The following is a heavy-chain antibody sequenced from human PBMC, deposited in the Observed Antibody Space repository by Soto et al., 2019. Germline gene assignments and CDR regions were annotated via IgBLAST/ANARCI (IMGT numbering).Heavy chain of an antibody. D-gene: IGHD6-6*01. CDR1: GFTFHSYC. J-gene: IGHJ6*02. CDR3: AKDFGDSSSSLFYYYYYGMDV. V-gene: IGHV3-30*18. Sequence: GGSPRLSCAAPGFTFHSYCLPWVRQGPSKGVGGVAGTSYDGSNKYYADSVKGRFTISRDNSKNTLYLQMNSLRAEDTAVYYCAKDFGDSSSSLFYYYYYGMDVWGQGTTVTVSS. CDR2: TSYDGSNK.